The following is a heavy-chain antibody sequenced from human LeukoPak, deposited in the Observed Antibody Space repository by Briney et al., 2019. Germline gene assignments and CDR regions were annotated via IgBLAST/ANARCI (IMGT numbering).Heavy chain of an antibody. D-gene: IGHD3-3*01. CDR3: ARGSASHASVLRFLPVGY. CDR2: INRRGGGT. CDR1: GYTFTSYY. Sequence: ASVKVSCKAPGYTFTSYYMHWVRQAPGQRLEWIGIINRRGGGTSYGQKFQGRFTMTRDTSTSTVYMELSSLRSEDTAVYYCARGSASHASVLRFLPVGYWGQGTLVTVSS. V-gene: IGHV1-46*01. J-gene: IGHJ4*02.